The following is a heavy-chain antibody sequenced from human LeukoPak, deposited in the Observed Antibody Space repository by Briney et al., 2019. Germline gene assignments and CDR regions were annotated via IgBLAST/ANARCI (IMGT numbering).Heavy chain of an antibody. CDR2: INHSGST. J-gene: IGHJ5*02. D-gene: IGHD3-10*01. CDR3: ASSGHWFGELKS. CDR1: GGSFSGYY. Sequence: PSETLSLTCAVYGGSFSGYYWSWIRQPPGKGLEWIGEINHSGSTNYNPSLKSRVTISVDTSKNQFSLKLSSVTAADTAVYYCASSGHWFGELKSWGQGTLVTVSS. V-gene: IGHV4-34*01.